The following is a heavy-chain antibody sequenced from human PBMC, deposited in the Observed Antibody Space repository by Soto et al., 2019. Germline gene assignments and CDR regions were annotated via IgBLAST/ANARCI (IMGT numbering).Heavy chain of an antibody. CDR3: AREMNTVTNHGMDV. Sequence: GSLRLSCAASGFTFSSYSMNWVRQAPGKGLEWVSSISSSSSYIYYADSVKGRFTISRDNAKNSLYLQMNSLRAEDTAVYYCAREMNTVTNHGMDVWGQGTTVTVSS. D-gene: IGHD4-4*01. J-gene: IGHJ6*02. V-gene: IGHV3-21*01. CDR2: ISSSSSYI. CDR1: GFTFSSYS.